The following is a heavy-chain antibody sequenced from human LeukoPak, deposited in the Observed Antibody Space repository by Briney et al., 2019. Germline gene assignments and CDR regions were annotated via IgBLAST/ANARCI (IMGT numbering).Heavy chain of an antibody. D-gene: IGHD1-26*01. CDR2: INPNSGGT. CDR3: ARDISGSYPAYYFDY. CDR1: GYTFTGYY. Sequence: ASVTVSCKASGYTFTGYYMHWVRQAPGQGLEWMGWINPNSGGTNYAQKFQGRVTMTRDTSISTAYMELSRLRSDDTAVYYCARDISGSYPAYYFDYWGQGTLVTVSS. J-gene: IGHJ4*02. V-gene: IGHV1-2*02.